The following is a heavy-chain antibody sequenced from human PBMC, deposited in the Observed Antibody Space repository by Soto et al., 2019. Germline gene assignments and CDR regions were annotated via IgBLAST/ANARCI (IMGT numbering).Heavy chain of an antibody. V-gene: IGHV1-69*13. CDR1: GGTFSSYA. J-gene: IGHJ3*02. CDR3: ARDDDYDSSGYYWRSDAFDI. D-gene: IGHD3-22*01. CDR2: IIPIFGTA. Sequence: GASVKVSCKASGGTFSSYAISWVRQAPGQGLEWMGGIIPIFGTANYAQKFQGRVTITADESTSTAYMELSSLRSEDTAVYYCARDDDYDSSGYYWRSDAFDIWGQGTMVTVS.